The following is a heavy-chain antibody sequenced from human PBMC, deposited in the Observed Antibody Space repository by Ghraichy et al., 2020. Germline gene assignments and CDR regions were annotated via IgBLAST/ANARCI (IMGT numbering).Heavy chain of an antibody. CDR3: ARDRAYKSVDY. V-gene: IGHV3-7*03. CDR1: GFNFSSSW. CDR2: LTQDGSEK. Sequence: GGSLRLSCAASGFNFSSSWMNWVRQAPGKGLEWVAALTQDGSEKFYVDSVKGRFLISRDNAKNSLYLEMNSLRAEDTAFYYCARDRAYKSVDYWGQGTLVTVPS. D-gene: IGHD5-24*01. J-gene: IGHJ4*02.